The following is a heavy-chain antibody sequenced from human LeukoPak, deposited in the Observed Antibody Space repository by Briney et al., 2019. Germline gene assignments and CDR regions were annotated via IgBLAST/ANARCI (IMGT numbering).Heavy chain of an antibody. J-gene: IGHJ4*02. CDR1: GYTLTELS. V-gene: IGHV1-24*01. D-gene: IGHD1-26*01. CDR3: ATVPVGATTLFY. CDR2: FDPEDGET. Sequence: GASVKVSCKVSGYTLTELSMHWVRQAPGKGLEWMGGFDPEDGETIYAQKFQGRVIMTEDTSTDTAYMELSSLRSEDTAVYYCATVPVGATTLFYWGQGTLVTVSS.